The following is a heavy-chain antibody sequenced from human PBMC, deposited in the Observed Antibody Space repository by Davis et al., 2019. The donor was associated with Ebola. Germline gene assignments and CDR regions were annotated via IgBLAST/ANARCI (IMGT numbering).Heavy chain of an antibody. D-gene: IGHD6-6*01. V-gene: IGHV4-59*01. J-gene: IGHJ5*02. CDR1: GDSIGSYY. Sequence: SETLSLTCTVSGDSIGSYYWSWIRQPPGKGPEWIGYIYYSGTTNYNPSLKSRVTISVDTSRNQFSLKLNSVTAADTAVYYCARRPQYSSFDPWGQGILVTVSS. CDR2: IYYSGTT. CDR3: ARRPQYSSFDP.